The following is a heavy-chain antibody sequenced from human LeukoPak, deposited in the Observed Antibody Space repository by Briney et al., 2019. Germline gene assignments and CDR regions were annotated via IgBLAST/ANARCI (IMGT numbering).Heavy chain of an antibody. Sequence: SPTLSLTCAVYGGSFSGYYWSWIRQPPGKGLEWIGEINHSGSTNYNPSLKGRVTISVDTSKNQFSLKLSSVTAADTAVYYCASITIFGVVPTTTWFDPWGQGTLVTVSS. CDR2: INHSGST. J-gene: IGHJ5*02. V-gene: IGHV4-34*01. CDR1: GGSFSGYY. CDR3: ASITIFGVVPTTTWFDP. D-gene: IGHD3-3*01.